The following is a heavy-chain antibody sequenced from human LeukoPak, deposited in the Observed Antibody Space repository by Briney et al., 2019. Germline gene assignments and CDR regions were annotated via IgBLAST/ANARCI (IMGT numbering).Heavy chain of an antibody. J-gene: IGHJ6*03. CDR3: ARAGSGRYYYYMDV. V-gene: IGHV1-18*04. Sequence: ASVWVSCKASGYTFAIYGISWVRQAPGQGLEWMGWISSDNGYTNYAQKFQGRVTMTTDTSTNTAYMELRSLRSDDTAVYYCARAGSGRYYYYMDVWGKGTTVTVSS. CDR2: ISSDNGYT. D-gene: IGHD3-10*01. CDR1: GYTFAIYG.